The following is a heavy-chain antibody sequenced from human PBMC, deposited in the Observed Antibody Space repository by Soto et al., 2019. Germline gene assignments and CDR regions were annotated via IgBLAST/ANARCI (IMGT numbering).Heavy chain of an antibody. D-gene: IGHD2-15*01. CDR2: INAGNGNT. J-gene: IGHJ3*02. CDR3: ARGLGVVVVAATPDAFDI. Sequence: QVQLVQSGAEVKKPGASVKVSCKASGYTFTSYAMHWVRQAPGQRLEWMGWINAGNGNTKYSQKFQGRVTITRDTSASTAYRELSSLRSEDTAVYYCARGLGVVVVAATPDAFDIWGQGTMVTVSS. V-gene: IGHV1-3*01. CDR1: GYTFTSYA.